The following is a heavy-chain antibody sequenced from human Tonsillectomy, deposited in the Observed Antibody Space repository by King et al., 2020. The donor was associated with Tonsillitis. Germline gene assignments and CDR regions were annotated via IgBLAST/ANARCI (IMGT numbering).Heavy chain of an antibody. J-gene: IGHJ4*02. Sequence: VQLVESGGGLVQPGESLRLSCAASGFAFSGCAMNWVRQTPGKGLEWISHITYNSKFIFYADSVKGRFTISRDNAKNSLCLQMNSLGDEDTAVYYCATWGWALGIDYWGQGTLVTVSS. CDR3: ATWGWALGIDY. V-gene: IGHV3-48*02. D-gene: IGHD3-16*01. CDR2: ITYNSKFI. CDR1: GFAFSGCA.